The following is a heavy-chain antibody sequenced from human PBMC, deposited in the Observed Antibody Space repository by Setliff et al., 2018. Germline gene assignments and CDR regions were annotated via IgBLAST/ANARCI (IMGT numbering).Heavy chain of an antibody. D-gene: IGHD5-12*01. CDR3: ARPAVATDVSRQLDY. V-gene: IGHV1-69*10. CDR2: IIPILGIA. Sequence: SVKVSCKASRGTFSSYAISWVRQAPGQGLEWMGGIIPILGIANYAQKFQGRVTITADKSTSTAYMELSSLRSEDTAVYYCARPAVATDVSRQLDYWGQGTLVTVSS. J-gene: IGHJ4*02. CDR1: RGTFSSYA.